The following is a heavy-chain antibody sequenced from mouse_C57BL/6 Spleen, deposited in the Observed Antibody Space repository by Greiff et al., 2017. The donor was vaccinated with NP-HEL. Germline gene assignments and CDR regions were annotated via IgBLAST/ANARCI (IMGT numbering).Heavy chain of an antibody. CDR2: INPNNGGT. J-gene: IGHJ2*01. CDR1: GYTFTDYY. CDR3: ASDDGTTRDY. Sequence: EVQLQQSGPELVKPGASVKISCKASGYTFTDYYMNWVKQSHGKSLEWIGDINPNNGGTSYNQKFKGKATLTVDKSSSTAYMELRSLTSEDSAVYYCASDDGTTRDYWGQGTTLTVSS. D-gene: IGHD1-1*01. V-gene: IGHV1-26*01.